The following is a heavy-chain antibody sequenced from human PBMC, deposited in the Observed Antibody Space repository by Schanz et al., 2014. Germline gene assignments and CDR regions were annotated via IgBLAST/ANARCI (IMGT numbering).Heavy chain of an antibody. J-gene: IGHJ4*02. CDR3: ARAYYGSRPYFDY. V-gene: IGHV1-2*02. CDR1: GYTFTVYY. CDR2: INPNSGGT. Sequence: QVQLVQSGAEVKKPGASVKVSCKASGYTFTVYYMHWVRQAPGQGLEWMGRINPNSGGTNYAQKFQGRVTMTRDTSISTAYMELSSLRSDDTAVYYCARAYYGSRPYFDYWGQGTLVTVSS. D-gene: IGHD3-10*01.